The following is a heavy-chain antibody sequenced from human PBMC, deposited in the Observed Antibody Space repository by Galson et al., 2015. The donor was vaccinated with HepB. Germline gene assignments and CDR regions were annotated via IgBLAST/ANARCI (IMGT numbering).Heavy chain of an antibody. Sequence: SLRLSCAASGFTFSNYGMHWVRQAPGKGLEWVAIILYDGSNEYYADSVKGRFTISRDNSKNTVYLVMNSLTAEDTAVYYCAKDSTGVYFDSWGQGTLVNVSS. J-gene: IGHJ4*02. CDR3: AKDSTGVYFDS. CDR1: GFTFSNYG. D-gene: IGHD7-27*01. V-gene: IGHV3-30*18. CDR2: ILYDGSNE.